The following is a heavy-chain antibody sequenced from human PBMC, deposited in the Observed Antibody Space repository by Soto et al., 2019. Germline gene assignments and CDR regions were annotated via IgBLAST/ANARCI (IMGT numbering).Heavy chain of an antibody. J-gene: IGHJ6*03. CDR2: ISSSSSYI. CDR1: GFTFSSYS. CDR3: ARGVILEWLLSYYYYYMDV. D-gene: IGHD3-3*01. V-gene: IGHV3-21*01. Sequence: GSLRLSCAASGFTFSSYSMNWVRQAPGKGLEWVSSISSSSSYIYYADSVKGRFTISRDNAKNSLYLQMNSLRAEDTAVYYCARGVILEWLLSYYYYYMDVWGKGTTVTVSS.